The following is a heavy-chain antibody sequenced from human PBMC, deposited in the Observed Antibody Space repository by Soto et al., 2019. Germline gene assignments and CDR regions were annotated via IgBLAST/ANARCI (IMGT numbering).Heavy chain of an antibody. Sequence: PSETLSLTCTVSGGSISSGGYYWSWIRQPPGKGLEWIGYIYYSGSTYYNPSLKSRVTISVDTSKNQFSLYLQINSLRAEDTAVYYCARAHYDTSGCVDYWGQGTLVTVSS. D-gene: IGHD3-22*01. CDR3: ARAHYDTSGCVDY. V-gene: IGHV4-30-4*01. CDR2: IYYSGST. CDR1: GGSISSGGYY. J-gene: IGHJ4*02.